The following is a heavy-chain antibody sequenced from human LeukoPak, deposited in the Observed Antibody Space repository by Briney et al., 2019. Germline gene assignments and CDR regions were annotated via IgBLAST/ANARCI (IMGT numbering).Heavy chain of an antibody. CDR2: IRAGGDNT. Sequence: GGTLRLSCAASGFTFSSYGMSWVRQAPGKGLEWVSGIRAGGDNTYYADSVKGRFTISRDNSKNTLYLQMNSLRAEDTAVYYCARSRPYYYDSSAWGDWFDPWGQGTLVTVSS. D-gene: IGHD3-22*01. CDR1: GFTFSSYG. CDR3: ARSRPYYYDSSAWGDWFDP. V-gene: IGHV3-23*01. J-gene: IGHJ5*02.